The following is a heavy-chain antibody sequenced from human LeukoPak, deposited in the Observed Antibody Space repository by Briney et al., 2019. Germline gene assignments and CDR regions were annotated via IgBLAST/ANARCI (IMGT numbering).Heavy chain of an antibody. CDR1: GGTFRTFG. V-gene: IGHV1-69*13. CDR2: VKPMFGTI. D-gene: IGHD3-10*01. CDR3: AREVDHGSGIYYVNHFDY. Sequence: SVRVSCKDSGGTFRTFGIRWVRQAPGQGVERMGGVKPMFGTINYAQTFQGIFTISSDESTSTGYMELFSLRFDDTAVYYCAREVDHGSGIYYVNHFDYWGQGTLVTVSS. J-gene: IGHJ4*02.